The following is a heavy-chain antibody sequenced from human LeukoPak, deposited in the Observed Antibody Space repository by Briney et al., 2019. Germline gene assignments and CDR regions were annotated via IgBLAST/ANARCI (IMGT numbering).Heavy chain of an antibody. CDR3: ARVAASSGWYGLPSFDI. D-gene: IGHD6-19*01. CDR1: GYTFTSYG. Sequence: ASVKVSCKASGYTFTSYGISWVRQAPGQGLEWMGWISAYNGNTNYAQKLQGRVTMTTDTSTSTAYMELRSLRSDDTAVYYCARVAASSGWYGLPSFDIWGQGTMVTVSS. CDR2: ISAYNGNT. V-gene: IGHV1-18*01. J-gene: IGHJ3*02.